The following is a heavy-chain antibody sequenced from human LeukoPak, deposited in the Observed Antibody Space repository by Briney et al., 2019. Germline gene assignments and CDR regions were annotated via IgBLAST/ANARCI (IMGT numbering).Heavy chain of an antibody. D-gene: IGHD4-23*01. CDR2: INPNSGGT. V-gene: IGHV1-2*02. CDR3: ARSPYGGNSNFDY. J-gene: IGHJ4*02. Sequence: ASVKVSCKASGYTFTGYYMHWVRQAPGQGLEWMGWINPNSGGTNYAQKFQGRVTMTRDTSISTAYMELSRLRSDDTAVYHCARSPYGGNSNFDYWGQGTLVTVSS. CDR1: GYTFTGYY.